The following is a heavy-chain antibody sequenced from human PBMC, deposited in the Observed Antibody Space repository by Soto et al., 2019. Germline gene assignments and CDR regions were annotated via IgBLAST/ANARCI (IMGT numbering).Heavy chain of an antibody. J-gene: IGHJ6*03. CDR3: ARAVVLPGVYHLYYMDV. CDR1: GGSLSSSQ. D-gene: IGHD6-6*01. CDR2: IDHGGST. V-gene: IGHV4-34*01. Sequence: NPSETLSLTCAVYGGSLSSSQWSWIRQPPGKGLEWIGEIDHGGSTNYNPSLKSRVTISVDTSKKQFSLKLTSVTAADTAIYYCARAVVLPGVYHLYYMDVWGNGTTVTVSS.